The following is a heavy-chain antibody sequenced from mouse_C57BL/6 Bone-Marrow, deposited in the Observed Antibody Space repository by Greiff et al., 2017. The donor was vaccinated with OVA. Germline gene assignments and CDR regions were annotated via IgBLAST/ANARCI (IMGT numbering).Heavy chain of an antibody. CDR2: ITPSGET. CDR3: AGAPLYDGYYGYWYFDV. J-gene: IGHJ1*03. V-gene: IGHV12-3*01. CDR1: GFPITSGYY. Sequence: VKLVESGPGLVKPSQSLFLTCSITGFPITSGYYWIWLRQSPGKPLEWVGYITPSGETFYNPSLQSPISITRETSNNQFFLQLNSVTTEDTDMYYCAGAPLYDGYYGYWYFDVWGTGTTVTVSS. D-gene: IGHD2-3*01.